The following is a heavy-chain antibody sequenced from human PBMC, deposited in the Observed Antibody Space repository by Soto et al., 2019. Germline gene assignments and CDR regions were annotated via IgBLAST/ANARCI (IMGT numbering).Heavy chain of an antibody. CDR3: AGGGSDILSVYRICDFDY. J-gene: IGHJ4*02. D-gene: IGHD3-9*01. CDR2: MNPNSGNT. CDR1: GYTFTSYD. V-gene: IGHV1-8*01. Sequence: ASVKVSCKASGYTFTSYDINWVRQATGQGLEWMGWMNPNSGNTGYAQKFQGRVTMTRNTSISTAYMELSSLRSEDTAVYYCAGGGSDILSVYRICDFDYWGQGTLVTVSS.